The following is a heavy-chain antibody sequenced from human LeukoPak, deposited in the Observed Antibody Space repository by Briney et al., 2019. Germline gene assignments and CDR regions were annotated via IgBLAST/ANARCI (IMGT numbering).Heavy chain of an antibody. Sequence: PGGSLRLSCAASGFTFSSYWMHWVRQAPGKGLVWVSRINSDGSSTSYGDSVKGRFTISRDSVKNTLYLEMNSLRAEDTAVYYCARDSSGRSLGYWGQGTLVTVSS. CDR1: GFTFSSYW. CDR2: INSDGSST. J-gene: IGHJ4*02. D-gene: IGHD3-22*01. CDR3: ARDSSGRSLGY. V-gene: IGHV3-74*01.